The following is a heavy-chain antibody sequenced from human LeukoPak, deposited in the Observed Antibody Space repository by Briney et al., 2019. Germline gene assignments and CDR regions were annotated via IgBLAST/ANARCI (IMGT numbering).Heavy chain of an antibody. V-gene: IGHV3-30*04. CDR1: GFTFSSYE. CDR2: ISSDGSKI. Sequence: GGSLRLSCAASGFTFSSYEMNWVRQAPGKGLEWVALISSDGSKIYYADSVKGRVTISRDNSRNTLYLEMNSLRAEDSAVYYCARGLHRRCSGGICYQPFDYWGQGTLVTVSS. J-gene: IGHJ4*02. D-gene: IGHD2-15*01. CDR3: ARGLHRRCSGGICYQPFDY.